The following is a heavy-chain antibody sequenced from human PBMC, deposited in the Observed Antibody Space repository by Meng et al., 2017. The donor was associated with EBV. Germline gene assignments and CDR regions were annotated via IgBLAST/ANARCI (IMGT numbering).Heavy chain of an antibody. CDR2: IYSGGST. Sequence: EVQLAESVGGLIQPGGSLRLSCAAAGFTVSSNYMSWVRQAPGKWLEWVSFIYSGGSTYYADSVKGRFTISRDNSKNTLYLQMNSLRAEDTAVYYCARDSGGFDYWGQGTLVTASS. CDR1: GFTVSSNY. V-gene: IGHV3-53*01. D-gene: IGHD6-19*01. J-gene: IGHJ4*02. CDR3: ARDSGGFDY.